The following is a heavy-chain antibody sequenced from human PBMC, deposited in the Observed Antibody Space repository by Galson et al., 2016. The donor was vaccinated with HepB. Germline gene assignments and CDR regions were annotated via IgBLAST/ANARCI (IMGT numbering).Heavy chain of an antibody. CDR3: ARAVMLGRGMDP. V-gene: IGHV6-1*01. J-gene: IGHJ5*02. CDR1: GDSVYNNGAA. Sequence: CAISGDSVYNNGAAWVWIRQSPSRGLEWLGRTFYRSTWENHYAGSVKNRITISPDTSRNQFSLHLNSVTPEDTAVYYCARAVMLGRGMDPWGPGVLVTVSS. D-gene: IGHD3-10*01. CDR2: TFYRSTWEN.